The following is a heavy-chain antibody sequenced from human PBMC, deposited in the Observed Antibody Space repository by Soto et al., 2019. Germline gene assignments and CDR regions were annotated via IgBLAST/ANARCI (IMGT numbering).Heavy chain of an antibody. CDR3: ARDLGYALPDY. V-gene: IGHV1-3*01. CDR1: GYTFTSYA. Sequence: ASVKVSCKASGYTFTSYAIDWVRQAPGQRLEWMGWINAGNGNTKYSQKFQGRVTITRDTSASTAYMELSSLRSEDTAVYYCARDLGYALPDYWGQGTLVTVSS. D-gene: IGHD2-15*01. J-gene: IGHJ4*02. CDR2: INAGNGNT.